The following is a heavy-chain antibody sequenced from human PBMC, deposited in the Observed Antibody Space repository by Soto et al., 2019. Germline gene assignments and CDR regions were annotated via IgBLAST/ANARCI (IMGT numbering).Heavy chain of an antibody. CDR2: IWYDGSNK. V-gene: IGHV3-33*01. CDR1: GFTFSSYG. J-gene: IGHJ4*02. D-gene: IGHD5-12*01. CDR3: ARDFYSGYPPYGHNY. Sequence: PGGSLRLSCAASGFTFSSYGMHWVRQAPGKGLEWVAVIWYDGSNKYYADSVKGRFTISRDNSKNTLYLQMNSPRAEDTAVYYCARDFYSGYPPYGHNYWGQGTLVTVSS.